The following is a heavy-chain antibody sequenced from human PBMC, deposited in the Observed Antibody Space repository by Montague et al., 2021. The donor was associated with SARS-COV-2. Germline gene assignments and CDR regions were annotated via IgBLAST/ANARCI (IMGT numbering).Heavy chain of an antibody. D-gene: IGHD3-10*01. CDR1: GFTFSSYD. CDR2: IWYDGSNQ. Sequence: SLRLSCAASGFTFSSYDMHWVRQAPGKGLEWVAVIWYDGSNQYYGDSVKGRFTISRDNSKNTLYLQMNSLRAEDTAVYYCAREYSAPRWFGEYNRYGMDVWCQGTTVTVSS. CDR3: AREYSAPRWFGEYNRYGMDV. J-gene: IGHJ6*02. V-gene: IGHV3-33*08.